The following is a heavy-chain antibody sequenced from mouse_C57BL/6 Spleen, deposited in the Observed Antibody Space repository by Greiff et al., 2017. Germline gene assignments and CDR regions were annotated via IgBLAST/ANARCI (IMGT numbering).Heavy chain of an antibody. CDR2: ILPGSGST. J-gene: IGHJ3*01. D-gene: IGHD2-1*01. V-gene: IGHV1-9*01. Sequence: VQLQQSGAELMKPGASVKLSCKATGYTFTGYWIEWVKQRPGHGLEWIGEILPGSGSTNYNAKFKGKATFTADTSSNTAYMQLSSLTTEDSAIYYCARRGHGNYAFAYWGQGTLVTVSA. CDR1: GYTFTGYW. CDR3: ARRGHGNYAFAY.